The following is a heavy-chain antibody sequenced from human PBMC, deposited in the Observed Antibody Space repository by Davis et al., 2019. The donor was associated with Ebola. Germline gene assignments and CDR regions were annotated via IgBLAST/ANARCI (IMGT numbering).Heavy chain of an antibody. Sequence: SETLSLTCAVSGGSISSSNWWSWVRQSPGKGLEWIGEIYHSGSTNYNPSLKSRVTISVDKSKNQFSLKLSSVTAADTAVYYCAREIAVAYYFDYWGQGTLVTVSS. CDR3: AREIAVAYYFDY. D-gene: IGHD6-19*01. CDR1: GGSISSSNW. V-gene: IGHV4-4*02. CDR2: IYHSGST. J-gene: IGHJ4*02.